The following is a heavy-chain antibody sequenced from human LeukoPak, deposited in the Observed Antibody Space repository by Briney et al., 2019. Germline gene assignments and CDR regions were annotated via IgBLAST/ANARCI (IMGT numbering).Heavy chain of an antibody. J-gene: IGHJ3*02. D-gene: IGHD1-26*01. CDR1: GFTVSSNY. Sequence: GGSLRLSCAASGFTVSSNYMSWVRQAPGKGLEWVSVIYSGGTTYYADSVRGRFTISRDNSKNTLYLQMNSLRAEDTAVYYCAKEEGWELPAFDIWGQGTMVTVSS. V-gene: IGHV3-53*01. CDR2: IYSGGTT. CDR3: AKEEGWELPAFDI.